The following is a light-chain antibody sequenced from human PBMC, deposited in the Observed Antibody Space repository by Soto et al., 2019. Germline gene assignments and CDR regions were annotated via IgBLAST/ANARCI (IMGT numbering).Light chain of an antibody. CDR1: SSNIGNNN. J-gene: IGLJ1*01. CDR2: ENN. V-gene: IGLV1-51*02. Sequence: QSVLTQPPSVSAAPGQKVTISCSGSSSNIGNNNVSWYQQLPGTAPKLLIYENNKRPSGIPDRFSGSKSGTSATLGITGLQTGDEDDYYCGTWDSSLSAYVFGTGTKVTVL. CDR3: GTWDSSLSAYV.